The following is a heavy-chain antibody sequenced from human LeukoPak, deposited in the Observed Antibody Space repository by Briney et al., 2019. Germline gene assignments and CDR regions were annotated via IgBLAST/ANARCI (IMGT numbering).Heavy chain of an antibody. CDR2: INAGNGNT. V-gene: IGHV1-3*03. CDR1: GYTFTSYA. J-gene: IGHJ6*03. D-gene: IGHD5-18*01. Sequence: ASVKVSCKASGYTFTSYAMHWVRQAPGQRLEWMGWINAGNGNTKYSQEFQGRVTITRDTSASTAYMELSSLRSEDMAVYYCARENGYSYGYYYYYYMDVWGKGTTVTVSS. CDR3: ARENGYSYGYYYYYYMDV.